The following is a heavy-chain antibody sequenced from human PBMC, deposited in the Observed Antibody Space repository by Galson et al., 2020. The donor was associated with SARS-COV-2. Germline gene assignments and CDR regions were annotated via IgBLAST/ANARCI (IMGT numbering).Heavy chain of an antibody. Sequence: GESLKISCAASGFTFSSYGMHWVRQAPGKGLEWVAVISYDGSNKYYADSVKGRFTISRDNSKITLYLQMNSLRAEDTAVYYCAKLGDSSGYYYGYFQHWGQGTLVTVSS. J-gene: IGHJ1*01. CDR1: GFTFSSYG. CDR2: ISYDGSNK. D-gene: IGHD3-22*01. CDR3: AKLGDSSGYYYGYFQH. V-gene: IGHV3-30*18.